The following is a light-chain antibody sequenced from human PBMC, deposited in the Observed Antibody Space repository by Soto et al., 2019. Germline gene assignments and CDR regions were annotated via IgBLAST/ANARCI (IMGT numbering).Light chain of an antibody. J-gene: IGKJ1*01. CDR3: QHYGSSSKT. Sequence: EIVVTQSPATLSVSPGERASLSCRASQSISSSYLAWYQQKPGQAPRLLIYDASNRATGIPARFSGSGSGTDFTLTISRLEPEDFAVYYCQHYGSSSKTFGQGTKVDI. CDR1: QSISSSY. V-gene: IGKV3-20*01. CDR2: DAS.